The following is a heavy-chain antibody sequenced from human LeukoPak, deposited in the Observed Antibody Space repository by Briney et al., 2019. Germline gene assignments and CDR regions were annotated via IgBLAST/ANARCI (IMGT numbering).Heavy chain of an antibody. CDR1: GFTFSSYS. D-gene: IGHD1-26*01. CDR2: ISSSSSYI. Sequence: GGSLRLSCAASGFTFSSYSMNWVRQAPGKGLEWVSSISSSSSYIYYADSVKGRFTISRDDAKNSLYLQMNSLRAEDTAVYYCARISGSYLDYWGQGTLVTVSS. V-gene: IGHV3-21*01. J-gene: IGHJ4*02. CDR3: ARISGSYLDY.